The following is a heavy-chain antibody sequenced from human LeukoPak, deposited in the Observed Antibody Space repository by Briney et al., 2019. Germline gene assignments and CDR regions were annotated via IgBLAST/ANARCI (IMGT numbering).Heavy chain of an antibody. J-gene: IGHJ4*02. CDR3: ASIAVAGTRQDY. Sequence: ASVKVSCKASGYTFSNYGISWVRQAPGLGLEWMGWINPNSGGTNYAQKFQGRVTMTRDTSISTAYMELSRLRSDDTAVYYCASIAVAGTRQDYWGQGTLVTVSS. V-gene: IGHV1-2*02. CDR2: INPNSGGT. D-gene: IGHD6-19*01. CDR1: GYTFSNYG.